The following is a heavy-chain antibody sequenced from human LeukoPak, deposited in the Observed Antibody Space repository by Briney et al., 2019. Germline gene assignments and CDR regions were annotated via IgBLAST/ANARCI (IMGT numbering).Heavy chain of an antibody. CDR3: ARDTVVAVAGTSDYYYYYGMDV. Sequence: GRSLRLSCAASGFTFSSYGMHWVRQAPGKGLEWVAVIWYDGSNKYYADSVKGRFTISRDNSKNTLYLQMNSLRAEDTAVYYCARDTVVAVAGTSDYYYYYGMDVWGQGTTATVSS. J-gene: IGHJ6*02. CDR1: GFTFSSYG. CDR2: IWYDGSNK. D-gene: IGHD6-19*01. V-gene: IGHV3-33*01.